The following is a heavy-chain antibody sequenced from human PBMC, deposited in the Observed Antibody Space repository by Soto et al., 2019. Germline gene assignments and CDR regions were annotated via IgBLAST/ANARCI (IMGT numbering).Heavy chain of an antibody. Sequence: SETLSLTCAVSGGSISSGGYSWGWIRQPPGKGLEWIGYMYYDGNTYYDPSLKSRVTISVDKSQNQVSLRLSSVTAADTAVYYCVRVRAIDHGNRDHLVNHWFDPWGQGTMITV. V-gene: IGHV4-30-2*01. D-gene: IGHD2-21*01. CDR2: MYYDGNT. CDR1: GGSISSGGYS. CDR3: VRVRAIDHGNRDHLVNHWFDP. J-gene: IGHJ5*02.